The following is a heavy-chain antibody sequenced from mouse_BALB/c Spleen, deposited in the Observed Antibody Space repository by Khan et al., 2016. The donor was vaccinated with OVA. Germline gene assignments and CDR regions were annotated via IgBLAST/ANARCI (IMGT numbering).Heavy chain of an antibody. CDR2: IAPGSGST. D-gene: IGHD1-1*01. CDR3: ASANYYGRSSYAMDY. V-gene: IGHV1S41*01. J-gene: IGHJ4*01. Sequence: DLVKPGASVKLSCKASGYTFTSYWINWIKQRPGQGLEWIGRIAPGSGSTSYNELFKGKATLTIDTYSTTAYIQLSSLSSEDSAVYLCASANYYGRSSYAMDYWGQGTSVTVSS. CDR1: GYTFTSYW.